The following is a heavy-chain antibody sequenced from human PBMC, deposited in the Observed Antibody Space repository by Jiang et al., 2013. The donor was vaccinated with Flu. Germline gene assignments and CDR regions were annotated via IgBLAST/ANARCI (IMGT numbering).Heavy chain of an antibody. D-gene: IGHD6-19*01. Sequence: WVRQAPGKGLEWVAVISYDGSNKYYADSVKGRFTISRDNSKNTLYLQMNSLRAEDTAVYYCAKDLRQQWLGSDSDYWGQGTLVTVSS. CDR2: ISYDGSNK. V-gene: IGHV3-30*18. J-gene: IGHJ4*02. CDR3: AKDLRQQWLGSDSDY.